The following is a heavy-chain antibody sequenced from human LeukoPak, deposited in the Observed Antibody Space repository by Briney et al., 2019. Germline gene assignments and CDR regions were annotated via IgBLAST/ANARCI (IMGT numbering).Heavy chain of an antibody. J-gene: IGHJ4*02. Sequence: GGSLRLSCAASGFTFTIYAMSWVRQAPGKGLEWVSGISGSGGSTYYADSVKVRFTISRDNSKNTLYLQMNSLRAEDTAVYYCAKTIGTAMVPEGFNYWGQGALVTVSS. D-gene: IGHD5-18*01. CDR2: ISGSGGST. V-gene: IGHV3-23*01. CDR3: AKTIGTAMVPEGFNY. CDR1: GFTFTIYA.